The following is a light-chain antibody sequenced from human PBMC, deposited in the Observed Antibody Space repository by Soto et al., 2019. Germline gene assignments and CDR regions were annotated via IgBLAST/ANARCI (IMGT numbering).Light chain of an antibody. J-gene: IGKJ1*01. CDR2: DAS. CDR3: QQYNGYSTWT. V-gene: IGKV1-5*01. Sequence: DIQMTQSPSTLSASVGDTVTITCRASQSVSILLAWYQQKPGKAPKVLIWDASTLQRGVPSRFSGTGSGTEFTLTISSLQPEDFATYYCQQYNGYSTWTFGQGTKVDI. CDR1: QSVSIL.